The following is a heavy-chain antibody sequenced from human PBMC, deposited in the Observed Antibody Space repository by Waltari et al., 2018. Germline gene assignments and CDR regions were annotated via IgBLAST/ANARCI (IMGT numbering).Heavy chain of an antibody. Sequence: QVQLQESGPGLVKPSETLSLTCAVSGYSISSGYYWGWIRQPPGRGLEWIGSIYHSGSTYYNPSLKSRVTISVDTSKNQFSLKLSSVTAADTAVYYCARGDYCGSGSYYNSWFDPWGQGTMVTVSS. CDR2: IYHSGST. CDR1: GYSISSGYY. D-gene: IGHD3-10*01. J-gene: IGHJ3*01. CDR3: ARGDYCGSGSYYNSWFDP. V-gene: IGHV4-38-2*01.